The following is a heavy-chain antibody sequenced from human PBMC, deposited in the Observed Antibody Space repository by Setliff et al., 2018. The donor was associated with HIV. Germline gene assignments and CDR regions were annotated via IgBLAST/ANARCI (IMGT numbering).Heavy chain of an antibody. V-gene: IGHV1-69*13. CDR3: ARDVGVPGRGNALKY. CDR2: IIPILGTA. J-gene: IGHJ4*02. Sequence: GASVKVSCKASGGSFSSYGLSWVRQAPGQGLEWMGGIIPILGTANYAQKFQGRVTITADESTSTAYMELSSLRSEDTAVYYCARDVGVPGRGNALKYWAQGTLVTAPQ. D-gene: IGHD1-26*01. CDR1: GGSFSSYG.